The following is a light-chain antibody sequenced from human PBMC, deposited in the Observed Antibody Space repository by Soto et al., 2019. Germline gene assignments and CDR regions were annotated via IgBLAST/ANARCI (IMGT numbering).Light chain of an antibody. CDR2: ASS. J-gene: IGKJ2*01. V-gene: IGKV1-39*01. CDR3: QQSFSTLPMYT. CDR1: QTISNY. Sequence: DIQMTQSPSSLSASVGDRVTITCRASQTISNYVNWYQEKPGKAPKLLIYASSSLQSGVPSRFSGSGFGTDFALTISSLQPEDFATYYCQQSFSTLPMYTFGQGTKLEIK.